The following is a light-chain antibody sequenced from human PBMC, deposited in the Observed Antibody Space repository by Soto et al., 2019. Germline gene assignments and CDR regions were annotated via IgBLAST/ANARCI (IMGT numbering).Light chain of an antibody. CDR1: QSVTSRH. Sequence: EIVLTQSPGTLSLSPGERVTLSCRASQSVTSRHLARYQQKPGQAPRLLIFAASGRPPTIPSRFSGSGSGTDFTLTISRLEAEDFAVYFCQQYHTSPSTFGQGTRLEIK. CDR2: AAS. V-gene: IGKV3-20*01. J-gene: IGKJ2*01. CDR3: QQYHTSPST.